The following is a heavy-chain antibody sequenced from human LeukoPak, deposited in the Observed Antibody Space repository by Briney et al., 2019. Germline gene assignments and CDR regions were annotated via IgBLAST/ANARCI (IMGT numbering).Heavy chain of an antibody. CDR1: GFTFSSYG. CDR3: AKDYYYDSSGYPLYYFDY. Sequence: GGSLRLSCAASGFTFSSYGMHWVRQAPGKGLEWVAVISYDGSNQYYADSVKGRFTISRDNSKNTLYLQMNSLRAEDTAVYYCAKDYYYDSSGYPLYYFDYWGQGTLVTVSS. J-gene: IGHJ4*02. D-gene: IGHD3-22*01. V-gene: IGHV3-30*18. CDR2: ISYDGSNQ.